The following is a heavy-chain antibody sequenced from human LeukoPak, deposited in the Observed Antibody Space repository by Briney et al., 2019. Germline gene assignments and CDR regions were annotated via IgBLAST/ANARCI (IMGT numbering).Heavy chain of an antibody. CDR2: ISGSGTAT. D-gene: IGHD2-15*01. Sequence: PGGSLRLSCAAPGFTCSSYAMSWVRQAPGKGLVWISTISGSGTATHYADSVKGRFTISRDNSKHTLYLQMNSLRADDTAAYYCAKGHRLCSSGNCNSQVDSWGHGTLVIVPS. J-gene: IGHJ5*01. CDR1: GFTCSSYA. V-gene: IGHV3-23*01. CDR3: AKGHRLCSSGNCNSQVDS.